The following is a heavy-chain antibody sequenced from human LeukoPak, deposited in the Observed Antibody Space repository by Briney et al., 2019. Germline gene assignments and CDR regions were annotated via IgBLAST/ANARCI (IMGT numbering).Heavy chain of an antibody. CDR1: GYSISSGYY. CDR2: IYHSGST. J-gene: IGHJ4*02. CDR3: ARHRSLDRGTTVLDD. Sequence: SETLSLTCAVSGYSISSGYYWGWIRQPPGKGLEWIGSIYHSGSTYYNPSLKSRVTISVDTSKNQFSLKLSSVTAADTAVYYCARHRSLDRGTTVLDDWGQGTLVTVSS. D-gene: IGHD1-7*01. V-gene: IGHV4-38-2*01.